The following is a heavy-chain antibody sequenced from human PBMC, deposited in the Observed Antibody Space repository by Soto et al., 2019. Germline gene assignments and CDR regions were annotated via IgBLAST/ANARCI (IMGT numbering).Heavy chain of an antibody. CDR1: GGSISSSNW. V-gene: IGHV4-4*02. D-gene: IGHD5-18*01. CDR2: IYHSGST. J-gene: IGHJ4*02. CDR3: ARDPGYSYGYDY. Sequence: SETLSLTCAVSGGSISSSNWWSWVRQPPGKGLEWIGEIYHSGSTNYNPSLKSRVTISVDTSKNQFSLKLSSVTAADTAVYYCARDPGYSYGYDYWGQGTLVTVSS.